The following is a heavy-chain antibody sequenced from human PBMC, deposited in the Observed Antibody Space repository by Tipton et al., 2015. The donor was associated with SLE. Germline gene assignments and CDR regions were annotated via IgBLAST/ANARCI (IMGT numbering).Heavy chain of an antibody. CDR1: GYAFTGYY. CDR3: ARDLAVIYGSDTSTPPGWFNP. CDR2: INPDGGGT. J-gene: IGHJ5*02. Sequence: QLVQSGAEEKKPGASVKVSCKASGYAFTGYYIHWVRQAPGQGLEWVGWINPDGGGTKYAQNFQGRVTMTRDTSTTTAFMELSSLRSDDTAVYYCARDLAVIYGSDTSTPPGWFNPWGPGTLVTVSS. D-gene: IGHD3-10*01. V-gene: IGHV1-2*02.